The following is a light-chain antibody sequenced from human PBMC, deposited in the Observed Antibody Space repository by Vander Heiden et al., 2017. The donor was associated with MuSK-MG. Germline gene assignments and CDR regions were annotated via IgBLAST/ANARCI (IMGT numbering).Light chain of an antibody. CDR2: WAS. J-gene: IGKJ2*01. Sequence: DIVMTQSPDSLAVSLGERATINCKSSQRVLYSSNNKNYLAWYQQKPGQPPNLLIYWASTRESGVPDRFSGSGSGTDFTLTISSLQAEDVAVYYCEQYYSTPHTFGQGTKLEIK. CDR3: EQYYSTPHT. CDR1: QRVLYSSNNKNY. V-gene: IGKV4-1*01.